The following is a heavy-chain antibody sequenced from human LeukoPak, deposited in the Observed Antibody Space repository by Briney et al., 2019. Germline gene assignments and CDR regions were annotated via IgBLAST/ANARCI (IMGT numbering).Heavy chain of an antibody. D-gene: IGHD1-7*01. Sequence: ASVTVSCKASGYTFSGFYIHWVRQTPGQGLEWMGWINPNSGGTNYAQKFQGRVTMTRDTSISTAYMELSRLRSDDTAVYYCARDPFPVNWNSKYNWFDPWGQGTLVTVSS. J-gene: IGHJ5*02. V-gene: IGHV1-2*02. CDR2: INPNSGGT. CDR1: GYTFSGFY. CDR3: ARDPFPVNWNSKYNWFDP.